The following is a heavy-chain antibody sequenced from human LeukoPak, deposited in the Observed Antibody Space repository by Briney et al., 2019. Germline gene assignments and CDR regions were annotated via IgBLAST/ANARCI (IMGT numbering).Heavy chain of an antibody. D-gene: IGHD3-22*01. CDR2: IYPGDSDT. Sequence: GASLQISCQGSGSSFTSYWIGWVRQLPGKGLEWMGIIYPGDSDTRYSPSFQGQVTISADTSISTAYLQWSSLKASDTAMYYCARLLATDYYDSSGYYLDAFDIWGQGTMVTVSS. V-gene: IGHV5-51*01. CDR1: GSSFTSYW. CDR3: ARLLATDYYDSSGYYLDAFDI. J-gene: IGHJ3*02.